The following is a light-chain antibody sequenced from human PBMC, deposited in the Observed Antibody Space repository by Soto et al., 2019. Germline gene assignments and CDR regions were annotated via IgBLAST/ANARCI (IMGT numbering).Light chain of an antibody. Sequence: TQSPGTVSLSPGERATLSCRASQSVTSNYLAWYQQKPGKAPKLLIYAASSLQSGVPSRFSGSGSGTDFTLTISSLQPEDFATYYCQQANSFPFTFGGGTKVEIK. CDR1: QSVTSNY. CDR2: AAS. V-gene: IGKV1-12*01. CDR3: QQANSFPFT. J-gene: IGKJ4*01.